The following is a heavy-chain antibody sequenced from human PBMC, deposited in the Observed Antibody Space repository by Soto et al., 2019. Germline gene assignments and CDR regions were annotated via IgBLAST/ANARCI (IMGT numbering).Heavy chain of an antibody. V-gene: IGHV3-30*18. Sequence: QVQLVESGGGVVQPGRSLRLSCAASGFTFSSYGMHWVRQAPGKGLEWVAVISYDGSNKYYADSVKGRFTISSDNSKNTLYLQMNSLRAEDTAVYYCAKNKGSGPGWFDPWGQGTLVTVSS. CDR1: GFTFSSYG. CDR3: AKNKGSGPGWFDP. D-gene: IGHD6-19*01. CDR2: ISYDGSNK. J-gene: IGHJ5*02.